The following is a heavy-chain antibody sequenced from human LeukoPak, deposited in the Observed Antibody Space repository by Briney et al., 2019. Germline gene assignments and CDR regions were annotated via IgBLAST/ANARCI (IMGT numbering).Heavy chain of an antibody. D-gene: IGHD1-26*01. Sequence: SETLSLTCTVSGGSISSYYWSWIRQSPGKGQEWIGYIYNSGSTNYNPSLKSRVTISLDTSKNQFSLKLTFVTAADTAVYYCARTVGATRVDIWGQGTMVTVSS. J-gene: IGHJ3*02. CDR3: ARTVGATRVDI. CDR2: IYNSGST. V-gene: IGHV4-59*01. CDR1: GGSISSYY.